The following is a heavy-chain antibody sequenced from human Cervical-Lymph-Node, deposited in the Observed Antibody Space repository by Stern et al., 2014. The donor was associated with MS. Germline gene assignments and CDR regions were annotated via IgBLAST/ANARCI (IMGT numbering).Heavy chain of an antibody. CDR3: ARDTLAGLD. CDR1: GFAFSTYS. Sequence: VQLEESGGGVVQPGRSLRLSCAASGFAFSTYSMHWVRQAPVKGLEWVAFIWSDGSNIYYADSVRGRFTISRDNSKNTLFLQMNSLRAEDTALYYCARDTLAGLDWGQGTLVTVSS. V-gene: IGHV3-33*01. J-gene: IGHJ4*02. D-gene: IGHD6-19*01. CDR2: IWSDGSNI.